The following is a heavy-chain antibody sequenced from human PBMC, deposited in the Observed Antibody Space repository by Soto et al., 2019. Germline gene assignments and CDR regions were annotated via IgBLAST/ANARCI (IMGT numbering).Heavy chain of an antibody. V-gene: IGHV3-74*01. Sequence: EVQLVESGGGLAQPGGSLRLSCAASGFTFGSYWMHWVRQAPAKGLEWVSRINIDGSTTNYADSVKGRFAISRDNAKNTLYLQMNSLRADDSAVYYCVSLYFEYWGQGALVTVSS. CDR3: VSLYFEY. J-gene: IGHJ4*02. CDR1: GFTFGSYW. D-gene: IGHD2-8*01. CDR2: INIDGSTT.